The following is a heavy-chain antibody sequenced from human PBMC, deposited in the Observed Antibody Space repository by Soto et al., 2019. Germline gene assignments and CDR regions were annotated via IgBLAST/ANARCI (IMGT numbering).Heavy chain of an antibody. Sequence: SATLSLTCAVYGGSFSGYYWSWIRQPPGKGLEWIGEINHSGSTNYNPSLKSRVTISVDTSKNQFSLKLSSVTAADTAVYYCAREGVLRYFDWLPFDYRGQGTLVTVSA. CDR1: GGSFSGYY. CDR3: AREGVLRYFDWLPFDY. CDR2: INHSGST. J-gene: IGHJ4*02. V-gene: IGHV4-34*01. D-gene: IGHD3-9*01.